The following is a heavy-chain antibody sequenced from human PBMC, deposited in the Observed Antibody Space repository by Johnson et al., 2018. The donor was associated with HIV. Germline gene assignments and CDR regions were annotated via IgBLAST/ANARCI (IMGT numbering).Heavy chain of an antibody. J-gene: IGHJ3*02. D-gene: IGHD1-20*01. CDR3: ARYSWNVGAFDI. V-gene: IGHV3-30*03. CDR2: ISYDGNNK. Sequence: QLVESGGGVVQPGRSLRLSCAASGFTFSIFGMHWVRQAPGKGLEWLAFISYDGNNKYYVDSVKGRFTISRDNAKNSLYLQMNSLRAEDTAVYYCARYSWNVGAFDIWGQGTMVTVSS. CDR1: GFTFSIFG.